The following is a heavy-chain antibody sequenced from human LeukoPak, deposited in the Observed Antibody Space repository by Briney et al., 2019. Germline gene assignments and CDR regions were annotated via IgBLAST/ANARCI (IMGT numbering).Heavy chain of an antibody. CDR1: GGPISSSSYY. D-gene: IGHD4-17*01. J-gene: IGHJ4*02. Sequence: SETLSLTCTVSGGPISSSSYYRGWIRQPPGKGLEWIGSIYYSGSTYYNPSLKSRVTISVDTSKNQFSLKLSSVTAADTAVYYCASLFYYGDNYWGQGTLVTVSS. V-gene: IGHV4-39*01. CDR3: ASLFYYGDNY. CDR2: IYYSGST.